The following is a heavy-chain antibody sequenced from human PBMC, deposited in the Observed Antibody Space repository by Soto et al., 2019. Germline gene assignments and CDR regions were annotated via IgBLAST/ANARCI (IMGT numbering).Heavy chain of an antibody. J-gene: IGHJ4*02. CDR2: IIPIFGTA. CDR1: GGTFSSYA. Sequence: QVQLVQSGAEVKQPGSSVKVSCKASGGTFSSYAISWVRQAPGQGLEWMGGIIPIFGTANYAQKFQGRVTITADKSTSTAYMELSSLRSEDTAVYYCARLAGSHYYGSDKADYWGQGTLVTVSS. CDR3: ARLAGSHYYGSDKADY. D-gene: IGHD3-10*01. V-gene: IGHV1-69*06.